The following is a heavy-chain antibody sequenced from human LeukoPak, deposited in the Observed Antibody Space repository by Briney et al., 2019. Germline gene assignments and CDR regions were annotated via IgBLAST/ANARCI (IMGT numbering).Heavy chain of an antibody. D-gene: IGHD6-13*01. CDR2: IRYDGSNK. J-gene: IGHJ6*03. Sequence: GGSLRLSCAASGFTFSSYGMHWVRQAPGKGLEWVAFIRYDGSNKYYADSVKGRFTISRDNSKNTLYLQMNSLRAEDTAVYYCAKKASYSSSWYEHYYYYMDVWGKGTTVTVSS. CDR3: AKKASYSSSWYEHYYYYMDV. CDR1: GFTFSSYG. V-gene: IGHV3-30*02.